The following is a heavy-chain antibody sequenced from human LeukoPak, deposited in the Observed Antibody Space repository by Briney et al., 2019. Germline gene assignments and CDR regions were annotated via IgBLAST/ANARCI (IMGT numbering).Heavy chain of an antibody. CDR3: VSPRGFSYGYFDY. J-gene: IGHJ4*02. CDR2: IYYSKNT. Sequence: LRLSCAASGFTFSSCAMSWVRQAPGKGLEWIGSIYYSKNTYYNPSLKSRVTISADTSKNQFSLTLGSVSATDTAVYYCVSPRGFSYGYFDYWGQGTLVTVSS. D-gene: IGHD5-18*01. CDR1: GFTFSSCA. V-gene: IGHV4-30-2*03.